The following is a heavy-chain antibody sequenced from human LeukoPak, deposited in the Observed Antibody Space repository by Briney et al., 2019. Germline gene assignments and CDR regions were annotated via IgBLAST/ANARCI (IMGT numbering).Heavy chain of an antibody. Sequence: GGSLRLSCAASGFTLDDHTMHWVRQAPGKGLEWVSLISWDGGSTYYADSVKGRFTISRDNSKNSLYLQMNSLRTEDPVLYYCARAGYDFWSGYFFDYWGQGTLVTVSS. CDR2: ISWDGGST. CDR1: GFTLDDHT. J-gene: IGHJ4*02. V-gene: IGHV3-43*01. CDR3: ARAGYDFWSGYFFDY. D-gene: IGHD3-3*01.